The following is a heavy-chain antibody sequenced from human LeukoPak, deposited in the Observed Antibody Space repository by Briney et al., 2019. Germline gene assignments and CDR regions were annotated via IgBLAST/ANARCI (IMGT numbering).Heavy chain of an antibody. Sequence: ASVTVSCKASGYTFTTYSLAWVRQAPGQSLEWMGWISVNNDGTNYAQSFQDRVTLIRDTSTNTAYLELRSLRSDDTAIIYCATATQPRGYFLHWGQGTLVTVSS. V-gene: IGHV1-18*01. CDR3: ATATQPRGYFLH. CDR1: GYTFTTYS. D-gene: IGHD2-2*01. CDR2: ISVNNDGT. J-gene: IGHJ1*01.